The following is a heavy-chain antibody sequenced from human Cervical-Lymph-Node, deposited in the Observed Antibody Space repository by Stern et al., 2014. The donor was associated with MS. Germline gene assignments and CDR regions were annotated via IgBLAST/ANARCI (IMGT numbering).Heavy chain of an antibody. D-gene: IGHD4-11*01. CDR2: IYYNNET. Sequence: QVTLKESGPTLVKPTQTLTLTCTFSGFSFNTRGVGVGWSRQSPGKALEWLALIYYNNETRYSPSLRSRLTITRDTSKNQVVLTMANMDPVDTATYYCAFDPQYWGQGARVTVSS. J-gene: IGHJ4*02. CDR3: AFDPQY. V-gene: IGHV2-5*01. CDR1: GFSFNTRGVG.